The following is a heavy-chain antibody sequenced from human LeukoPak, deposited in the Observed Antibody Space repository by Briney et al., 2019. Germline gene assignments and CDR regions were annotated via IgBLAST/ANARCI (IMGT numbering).Heavy chain of an antibody. D-gene: IGHD3-3*01. Sequence: GGSLRLSCAASGFAFSTFVMHWVRQAPGKGLEWVALISYDGSNKYYADSVKGRFTISRDNSKNTLYLQMNSLRAEDTAVFYCARSPTIFGSFDPWGQGTLVTVSS. CDR1: GFAFSTFV. CDR3: ARSPTIFGSFDP. J-gene: IGHJ5*02. V-gene: IGHV3-30*04. CDR2: ISYDGSNK.